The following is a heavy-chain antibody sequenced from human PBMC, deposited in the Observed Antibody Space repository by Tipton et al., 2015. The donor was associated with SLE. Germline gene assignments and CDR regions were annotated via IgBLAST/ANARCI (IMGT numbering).Heavy chain of an antibody. V-gene: IGHV4-39*01. J-gene: IGHJ5*01. CDR3: ARLGWQHLVES. CDR2: IYYSGVA. CDR1: GGPISGTNHF. Sequence: TLSLTCNVSGGPISGTNHFWGWIRQPPGKGLEWIGNIYYSGVAQYNPSLKSRVTISVDTSKNQFTLILSSVTAADAAVYYCARLGWQHLVESRGQGTLVTVSS. D-gene: IGHD6-13*01.